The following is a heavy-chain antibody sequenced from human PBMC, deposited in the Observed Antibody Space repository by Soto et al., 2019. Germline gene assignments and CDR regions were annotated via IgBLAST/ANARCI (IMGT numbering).Heavy chain of an antibody. Sequence: ASETLSLTCAAYGGSFSGYYWRWIRQPPGKGLEWIGEINHSGSTNYNPSHKSRVTISVDTSQNQCSLKLSSVTDADTAVYYCARGSFKSPHFYSSVLNRQQQLVRDYGMDVWGQGTTGTVSS. J-gene: IGHJ6*02. CDR1: GGSFSGYY. V-gene: IGHV4-34*01. CDR2: INHSGST. CDR3: ARGSFKSPHFYSSVLNRQQQLVRDYGMDV. D-gene: IGHD6-13*01.